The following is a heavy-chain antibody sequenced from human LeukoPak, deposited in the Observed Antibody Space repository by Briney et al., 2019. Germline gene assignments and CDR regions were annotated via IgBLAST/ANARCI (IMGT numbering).Heavy chain of an antibody. Sequence: GGSLRLSCAASGFTLSNHGMHWVRQAPDKGLEWVAFLQNDGSDIHYADSVEGRFTISRDNSMNTLYLQMNSLRVEDTAVYYCANRRGTQVLGNNIDVWGQGTLVTVSS. CDR2: LQNDGSDI. V-gene: IGHV3-30*02. CDR3: ANRRGTQVLGNNIDV. D-gene: IGHD1-1*01. CDR1: GFTLSNHG. J-gene: IGHJ3*01.